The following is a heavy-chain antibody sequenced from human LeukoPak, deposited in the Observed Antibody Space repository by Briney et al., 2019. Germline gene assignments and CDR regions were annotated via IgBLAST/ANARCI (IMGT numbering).Heavy chain of an antibody. CDR2: ISAYNGNT. J-gene: IGHJ3*02. V-gene: IGHV1-18*01. CDR1: GYTFTSYG. Sequence: ASVTVSCKASGYTFTSYGISWVRQAPGQGLEWMGWISAYNGNTNYAQKLQGRVTMTTDTSTSTAYMELRSLRSDDTAVYYCARGGRRITIFGVVIDDAFDIWGQGTMVTVSS. D-gene: IGHD3-3*01. CDR3: ARGGRRITIFGVVIDDAFDI.